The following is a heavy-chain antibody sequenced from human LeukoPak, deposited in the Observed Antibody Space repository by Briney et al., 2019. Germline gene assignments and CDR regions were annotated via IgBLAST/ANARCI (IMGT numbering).Heavy chain of an antibody. D-gene: IGHD2-2*01. Sequence: SETLSLTCTVSGGSISSYYWSWIRQPAGKGLEWIGRIYTSGSTNYNPSHKGRVTMSVDTSKNQFSLKLSSVTAADTAVYYCARGEGTVVPAVKGVYMDVWGKGTTVTVSS. CDR3: ARGEGTVVPAVKGVYMDV. V-gene: IGHV4-4*07. J-gene: IGHJ6*03. CDR1: GGSISSYY. CDR2: IYTSGST.